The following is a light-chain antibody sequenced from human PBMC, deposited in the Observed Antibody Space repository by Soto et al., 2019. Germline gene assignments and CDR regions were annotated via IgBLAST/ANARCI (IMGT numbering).Light chain of an antibody. CDR2: AAS. J-gene: IGKJ1*01. Sequence: DIQMTQSPSSLSASVGDRVTITCRASQSISSYLNWYQQKPGKAPKLLIYAASSLQSGVPSRFSGSGSGTDFTLTISSLQPEDCANYYCQQSYRTPWTFGQGTKVEIK. CDR1: QSISSY. V-gene: IGKV1-39*01. CDR3: QQSYRTPWT.